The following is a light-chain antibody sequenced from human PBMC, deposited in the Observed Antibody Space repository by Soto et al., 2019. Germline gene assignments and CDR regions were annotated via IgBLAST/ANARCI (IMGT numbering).Light chain of an antibody. V-gene: IGKV3-20*01. CDR1: QSVSSSY. Sequence: EIVLTQSPGTLSLSPGERATLSCRASQSVSSSYLAWYQQKPGQAPRLLIYGASSRATGIPDRFSGSGSGTEFTLTISRLEPEDVAVYYCQQYGSSPGYTFGQGTKLEIK. CDR2: GAS. J-gene: IGKJ2*01. CDR3: QQYGSSPGYT.